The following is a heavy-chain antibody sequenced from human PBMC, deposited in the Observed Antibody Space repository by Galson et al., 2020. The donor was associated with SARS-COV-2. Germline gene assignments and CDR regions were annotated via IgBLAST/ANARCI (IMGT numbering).Heavy chain of an antibody. CDR3: AREGDYGGNSQALDY. D-gene: IGHD4-17*01. J-gene: IGHJ4*02. Sequence: GGSLRLSCAASGFNFSSYGMHWVRQAPGKGLEWVADIWYDGSNKYYADSVKGRFTISRDNSKNTLYLQMNSLRAEDTAVYYCAREGDYGGNSQALDYWGQGTLVTVSS. CDR2: IWYDGSNK. CDR1: GFNFSSYG. V-gene: IGHV3-33*01.